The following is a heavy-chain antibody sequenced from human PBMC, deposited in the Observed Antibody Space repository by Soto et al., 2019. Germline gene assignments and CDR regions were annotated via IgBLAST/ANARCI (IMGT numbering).Heavy chain of an antibody. CDR3: ASLGYCSSTSCYRGYYYYGMDV. V-gene: IGHV4-30-4*01. J-gene: IGHJ6*02. Sequence: NPSETLSLTCTVSGGSISSGDYYWSWIRQPPGKGLEWIGYIYYSGSTYYNPSLKSRVTISVDTSKNQFSLKLSSVTAADTAVYYCASLGYCSSTSCYRGYYYYGMDVWGQGTTVTVSS. CDR1: GGSISSGDYY. CDR2: IYYSGST. D-gene: IGHD2-2*02.